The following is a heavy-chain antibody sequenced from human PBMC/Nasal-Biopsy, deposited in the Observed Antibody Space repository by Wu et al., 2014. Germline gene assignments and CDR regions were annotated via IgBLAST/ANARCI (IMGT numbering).Heavy chain of an antibody. J-gene: IGHJ4*02. V-gene: IGHV3-23*02. CDR2: ISGSGGSE. CDR1: GFNFSSHW. D-gene: IGHD5-12*01. CDR3: ARDLYGFVDKGLEEDY. Sequence: LRLSCAASGFNFSSHWMGWVRQAPGKGLEWVSGISGSGGSEYYGESVKGRFIISRDNSKSTMYLQMNSLRVEDTAVYYCARDLYGFVDKGLEEDYWGQGTLVTVSS.